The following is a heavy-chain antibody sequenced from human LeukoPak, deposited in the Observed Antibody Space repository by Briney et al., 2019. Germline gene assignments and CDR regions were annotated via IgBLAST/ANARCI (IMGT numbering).Heavy chain of an antibody. Sequence: PGGSLRLSCAASGFTFSSYGMHWVRQAPGKGLEWVAVIWYDGSNKYYADSVKGRFTISRDNSKNTLYLQMNSLRAEDTAVYYCARESMALGPFDYWGQGTLVTVSS. CDR3: ARESMALGPFDY. D-gene: IGHD2/OR15-2a*01. CDR2: IWYDGSNK. CDR1: GFTFSSYG. V-gene: IGHV3-33*01. J-gene: IGHJ4*02.